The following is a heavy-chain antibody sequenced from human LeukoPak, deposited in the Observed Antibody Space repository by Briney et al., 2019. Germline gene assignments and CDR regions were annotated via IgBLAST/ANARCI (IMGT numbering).Heavy chain of an antibody. J-gene: IGHJ3*02. CDR3: ARNDHYDPDAFDI. Sequence: PSETLSLTCAVYGGSFSGYYWSWIRQPPGKGLEWIGEINHSGSNNYNPSLKSRFTISVDTSKNQFSLKLSSVTAADTAVYYCARNDHYDPDAFDIWGQGTMVTVSS. CDR2: INHSGSN. CDR1: GGSFSGYY. D-gene: IGHD3-22*01. V-gene: IGHV4-34*01.